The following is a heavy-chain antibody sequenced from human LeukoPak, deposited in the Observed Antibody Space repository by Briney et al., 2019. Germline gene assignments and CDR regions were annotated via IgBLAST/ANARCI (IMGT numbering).Heavy chain of an antibody. D-gene: IGHD3-10*01. CDR3: AKDMVRGVPPNWLDP. V-gene: IGHV3-30*02. CDR1: GFTFSSYG. CDR2: IRYDGSNK. J-gene: IGHJ5*02. Sequence: GGSLRLSCAASGFTFSSYGMHWVRQAPGKGLEWVAFIRYDGSNKYYADSVKGRFTISRDNSKNTLYLQMNSLRAEDTAVYYCAKDMVRGVPPNWLDPWGQGTLVTVSS.